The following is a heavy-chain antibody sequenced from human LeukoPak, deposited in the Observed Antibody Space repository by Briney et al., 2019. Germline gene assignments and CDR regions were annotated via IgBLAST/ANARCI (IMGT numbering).Heavy chain of an antibody. CDR3: AREVTMVRGVIHDY. J-gene: IGHJ4*02. CDR1: GGTFSSYA. CDR2: INTYNANT. D-gene: IGHD3-10*01. Sequence: ASVKVSCKASGGTFSSYAISWVRQAPGQGLEWMGWINTYNANTTYAQNFQGRVTMTTDTSTRTAYVELRSLRSDDTAVYFCAREVTMVRGVIHDYWGQGTLVTVSS. V-gene: IGHV1-18*01.